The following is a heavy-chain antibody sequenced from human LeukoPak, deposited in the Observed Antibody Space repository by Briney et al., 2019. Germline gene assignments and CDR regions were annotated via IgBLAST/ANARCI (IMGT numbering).Heavy chain of an antibody. CDR1: GYTFTGYY. CDR2: INPNSGGT. Sequence: GASVKVSCKASGYTFTGYYMHWVRQAPGQGLEWMGWINPNSGGTNYAQKFRGRVTMTRDTSISTAYMELSRLRSDDTAVYYCARGRVYCSGGSCYFFRFDPWGQGTLVTVSS. CDR3: ARGRVYCSGGSCYFFRFDP. J-gene: IGHJ5*02. D-gene: IGHD2-15*01. V-gene: IGHV1-2*02.